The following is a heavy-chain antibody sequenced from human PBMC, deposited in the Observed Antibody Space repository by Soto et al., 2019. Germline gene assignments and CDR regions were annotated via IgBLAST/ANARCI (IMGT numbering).Heavy chain of an antibody. CDR3: AKDRSTMRWFDP. D-gene: IGHD1-1*01. CDR1: GASVRSYH. CDR2: VQMSGTT. Sequence: SETLSLTCAVSGASVRSYHWSWMRQAAGKGLEWIGRVQMSGTTNYNPSLKTRVTMSLDTSRNEVSLTMTSVTAADTAVYFCAKDRSTMRWFDPWGQGILVTVSS. V-gene: IGHV4-4*07. J-gene: IGHJ5*02.